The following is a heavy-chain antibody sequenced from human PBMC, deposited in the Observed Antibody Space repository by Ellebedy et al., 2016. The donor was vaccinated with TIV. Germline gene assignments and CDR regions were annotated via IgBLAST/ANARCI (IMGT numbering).Heavy chain of an antibody. J-gene: IGHJ4*02. CDR1: GYTFTSYD. V-gene: IGHV1-8*01. D-gene: IGHD3-10*01. CDR2: VNTKNGDT. CDR3: ARSVRQGSIDY. Sequence: AASVKVSCKTSGYTFTSYDVNWVRQATGQGLVWMGWVNTKNGDTGYAQKFQGRVAMTRYTSKDTSYMELSSLGSGDTAIYYSARSVRQGSIDYWGQGTRVTVSS.